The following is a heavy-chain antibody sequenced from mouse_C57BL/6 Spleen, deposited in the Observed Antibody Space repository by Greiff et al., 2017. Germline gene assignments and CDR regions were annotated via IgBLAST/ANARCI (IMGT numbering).Heavy chain of an antibody. CDR1: GFTFSSYA. J-gene: IGHJ1*03. V-gene: IGHV5-9-1*02. CDR3: TSAWYFDV. Sequence: EVMLVESGEGLVKPGGSLKLSCAASGFTFSSYAMSWVRQTPETRLEWVAYISSGGDYIYYADTVKGRFTIARDNARNTLYLQRSSLKSEDTAMYYCTSAWYFDVWGTGTTVTVSS. CDR2: ISSGGDYI.